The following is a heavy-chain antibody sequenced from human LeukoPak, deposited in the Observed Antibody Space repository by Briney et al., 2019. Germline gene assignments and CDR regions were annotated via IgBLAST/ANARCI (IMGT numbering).Heavy chain of an antibody. J-gene: IGHJ5*02. CDR1: GGSMTRYY. CDR2: IYYSGGS. D-gene: IGHD2-2*01. Sequence: PSETLSLTCTFSGGSMTRYYWTWIRQPPGKGLEWIGNIYYSGGSNYNPSLESRVTISVDTSKNQISLKLSSVTAADAAVYYCARGRSCSSTSCQLNWFDPWGQGTLVTVSS. V-gene: IGHV4-59*01. CDR3: ARGRSCSSTSCQLNWFDP.